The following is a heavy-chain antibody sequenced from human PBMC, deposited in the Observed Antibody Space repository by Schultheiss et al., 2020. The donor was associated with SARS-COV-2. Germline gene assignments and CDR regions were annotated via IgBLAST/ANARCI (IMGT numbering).Heavy chain of an antibody. CDR3: AREPTSMTVAPNTHFDY. J-gene: IGHJ4*02. CDR1: GGSISSSSYY. Sequence: SETLSLTCTVSGGSISSSSYYWGWIRQPPGKGLEWIGYIYYSGSTNYNPSLKSRVTISVDTSKNQFSLKLSSVTAADTAVYYCAREPTSMTVAPNTHFDYWGQGTLVTVSS. CDR2: IYYSGST. V-gene: IGHV4-61*05. D-gene: IGHD1-14*01.